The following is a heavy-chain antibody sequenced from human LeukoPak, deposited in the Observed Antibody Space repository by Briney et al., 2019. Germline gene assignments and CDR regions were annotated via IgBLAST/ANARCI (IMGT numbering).Heavy chain of an antibody. D-gene: IGHD3-22*01. J-gene: IGHJ4*02. CDR3: ARQVKYYYDSSPPDPYFDY. V-gene: IGHV4-30-4*08. Sequence: PSQTLSLTCTVSGGSISSGDYYWSWIRQPPEKGLEWIGYIYYSGSTNYNPSLKSRVTISVDTSKNQFSLKLSSVTAADTAVYYCARQVKYYYDSSPPDPYFDYWGQGTLVTVSS. CDR2: IYYSGST. CDR1: GGSISSGDYY.